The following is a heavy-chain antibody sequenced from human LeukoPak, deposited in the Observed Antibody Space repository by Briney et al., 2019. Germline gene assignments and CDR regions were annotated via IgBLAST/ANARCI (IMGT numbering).Heavy chain of an antibody. J-gene: IGHJ6*02. V-gene: IGHV4-4*07. CDR2: IYSGGST. Sequence: SGTLSLTCTGSGGCISSFYWSWIPQPAGKGLEWIGRIYSGGSTNYKPSLESRVTTSVDTSRNQFSLKLSPVTAADPAVYYCARGNSGNHFVWGQGTTVTVSS. CDR1: GGCISSFY. D-gene: IGHD7-27*01. CDR3: ARGNSGNHFV.